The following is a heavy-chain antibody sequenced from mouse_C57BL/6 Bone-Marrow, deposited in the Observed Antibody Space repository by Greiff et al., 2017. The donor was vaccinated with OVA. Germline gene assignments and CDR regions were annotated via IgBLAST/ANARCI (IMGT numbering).Heavy chain of an antibody. CDR3: ALYGNYLAWFAY. D-gene: IGHD2-1*01. Sequence: QVQLKQPGAELVKPGASVKLSCKASGYTFTSYWMQWVKQRPGQGLEWIGELDPSDSYTNYNQKFKGKATLTVDTSSSTAYMQLSSLTSEDSAVYYCALYGNYLAWFAYWGQGTLVTVSA. CDR1: GYTFTSYW. CDR2: LDPSDSYT. V-gene: IGHV1-50*01. J-gene: IGHJ3*01.